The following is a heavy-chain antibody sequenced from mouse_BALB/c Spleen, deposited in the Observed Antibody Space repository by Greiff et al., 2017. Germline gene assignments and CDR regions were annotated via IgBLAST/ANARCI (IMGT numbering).Heavy chain of an antibody. CDR3: ARGDGYYWYVDV. V-gene: IGHV1-87*01. D-gene: IGHD2-3*01. CDR1: GYTFTSYW. Sequence: QVQLQQSGAELARPGASVKLSCKASGYTFTSYWMQWVKQRPGQGLEWIGAIYPGDGDTRYTQKFKGKATLTADKSSSTAYMQLSSLASEDSAVYYCARGDGYYWYVDVWGAGTTVTVSS. J-gene: IGHJ1*01. CDR2: IYPGDGDT.